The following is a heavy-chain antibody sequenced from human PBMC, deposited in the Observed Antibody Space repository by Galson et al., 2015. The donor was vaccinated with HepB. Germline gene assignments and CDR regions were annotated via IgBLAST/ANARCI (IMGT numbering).Heavy chain of an antibody. J-gene: IGHJ4*02. V-gene: IGHV3-30-3*02. D-gene: IGHD3-3*01. CDR3: VNDRVTFGVGEVDC. CDR1: GFTFNNYA. CDR2: ISYDGSRK. Sequence: SLRLSCAASGFTFNNYAMHWVRQGPGKGLEWVGVISYDGSRKYYADSVMGQFTISRDNSKNTMYLQMSALRPADTAVYYCVNDRVTFGVGEVDCWGQGTLVTVSS.